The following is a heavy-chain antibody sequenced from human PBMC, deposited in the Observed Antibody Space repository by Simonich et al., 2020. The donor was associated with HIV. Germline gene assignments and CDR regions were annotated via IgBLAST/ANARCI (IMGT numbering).Heavy chain of an antibody. CDR1: GGSLSGYY. Sequence: QVQLQQWGAGLLKPSETLSLTCAVYGGSLSGYYWSWIRQPPRKGLEWIGEINHSGITNYKSSLNSRATISVDKSKNQFSLKLSSVTAADTAIYYCARRDRELILYFDYWGQGNLVTVSS. CDR2: INHSGIT. V-gene: IGHV4-34*01. CDR3: ARRDRELILYFDY. J-gene: IGHJ4*02. D-gene: IGHD3-3*01.